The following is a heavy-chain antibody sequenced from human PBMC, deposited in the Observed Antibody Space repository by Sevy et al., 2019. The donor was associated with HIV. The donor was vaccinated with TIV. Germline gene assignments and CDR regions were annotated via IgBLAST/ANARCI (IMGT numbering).Heavy chain of an antibody. CDR2: IYFTGNT. CDR3: ARDSTSWPRVLDY. CDR1: GGSISSYV. V-gene: IGHV4-59*01. J-gene: IGHJ4*02. Sequence: SENLSLTCSVSGGSISSYVWTWVRQSPGKGLEWIGNIYFTGNTDYSPSLKSRVTLSLDTSKSQFSLTLKSVTAADTAIYFCARDSTSWPRVLDYWGQGTLVTVSS. D-gene: IGHD3-10*01.